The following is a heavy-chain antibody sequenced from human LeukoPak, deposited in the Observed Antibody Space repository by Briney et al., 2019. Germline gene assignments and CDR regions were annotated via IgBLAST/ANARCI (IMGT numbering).Heavy chain of an antibody. CDR3: AREITVFGVDV. Sequence: PGGSLRLSCTPSGFTFSNYSANWVRQAPGKGLEWVSAISGSGGSTYYADSVKGRFTISRDNSKNTLYLQMNSLRPDDTAVYYCAREITVFGVDVWGRGTTVTVSS. CDR1: GFTFSNYS. CDR2: ISGSGGST. V-gene: IGHV3-23*01. J-gene: IGHJ6*04. D-gene: IGHD3-3*01.